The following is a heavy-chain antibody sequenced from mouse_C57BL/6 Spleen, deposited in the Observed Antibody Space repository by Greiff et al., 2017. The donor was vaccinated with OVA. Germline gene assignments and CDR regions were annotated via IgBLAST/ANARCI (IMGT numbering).Heavy chain of an antibody. D-gene: IGHD2-4*01. V-gene: IGHV1-54*01. CDR2: INPGSGGT. J-gene: IGHJ1*03. CDR3: ARQDDYDGGYFDV. Sequence: LVESGAELVRPGTSVKVSCKASGYAFTNYLIEWVKQRPGQGLEWIGVINPGSGGTNYNEKFKGKATLTADKSSSTAYMQLSSLTSEDSAVYFCARQDDYDGGYFDVWGTGTTVTVSS. CDR1: GYAFTNYL.